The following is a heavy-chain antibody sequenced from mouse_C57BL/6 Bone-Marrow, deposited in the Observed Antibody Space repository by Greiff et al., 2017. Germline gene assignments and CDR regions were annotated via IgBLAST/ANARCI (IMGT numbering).Heavy chain of an antibody. CDR3: ASYDDYDVWFAY. V-gene: IGHV1-9*01. J-gene: IGHJ3*01. Sequence: VQLQESGAELMKPGASVKLSCKATGYTFTGYWIEWVKQRPGHGLEWIGEILPGSGSTNYNEKFKGKATFTADTSSNPAYMQLRSLTTEDSAIYYWASYDDYDVWFAYWGQGTLVTVSA. CDR2: ILPGSGST. D-gene: IGHD2-4*01. CDR1: GYTFTGYW.